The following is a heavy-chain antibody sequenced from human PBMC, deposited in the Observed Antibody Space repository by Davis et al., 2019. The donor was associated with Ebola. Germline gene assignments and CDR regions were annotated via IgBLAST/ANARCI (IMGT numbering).Heavy chain of an antibody. CDR1: GFTFDDYA. CDR2: ISWNSGSI. D-gene: IGHD6-19*01. V-gene: IGHV3-9*01. J-gene: IGHJ4*02. CDR3: AKDQIAVAGAGDY. Sequence: SLKISCAASGFTFDDYAMHWVRQAPGKGLEWVSGISWNSGSIGYADSVKGRFTISRDNAKNSLYLQMNSLRAEDTALYYCAKDQIAVAGAGDYWGQGTLVTVSS.